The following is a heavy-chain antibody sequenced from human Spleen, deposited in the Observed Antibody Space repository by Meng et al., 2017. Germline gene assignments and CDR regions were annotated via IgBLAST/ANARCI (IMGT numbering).Heavy chain of an antibody. CDR1: GFTFDDYG. V-gene: IGHV3-48*03. J-gene: IGHJ6*02. D-gene: IGHD4-17*01. CDR2: ISSSGSTI. Sequence: GGFLRPSCAVSGFTFDDYGMSWVRQIPGKGLEWVSYISSSGSTIYYADSVKGRFTISRDNAKNSLYLQMNSLRAEDTAVYYCARNYGDYVVPYYYYGMDVWGQGTTVTVSS. CDR3: ARNYGDYVVPYYYYGMDV.